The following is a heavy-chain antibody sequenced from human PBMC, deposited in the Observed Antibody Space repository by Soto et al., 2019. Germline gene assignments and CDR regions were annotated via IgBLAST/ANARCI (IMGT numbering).Heavy chain of an antibody. Sequence: SETLSLICAVSGASVSSTYWWSWVRQPPGKGPEWIGEINHRGSANYNPSLKSRVTMSLDISKSQFSLRLTSVTAADTAVYFCARYNAASGTYYFDYWGRGALVTVSS. J-gene: IGHJ4*02. D-gene: IGHD6-13*01. CDR3: ARYNAASGTYYFDY. CDR2: INHRGSA. V-gene: IGHV4-4*02. CDR1: GASVSSTYW.